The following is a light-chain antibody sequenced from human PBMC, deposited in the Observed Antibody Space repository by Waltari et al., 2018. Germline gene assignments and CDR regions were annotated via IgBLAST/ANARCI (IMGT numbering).Light chain of an antibody. V-gene: IGKV1D-12*01. CDR1: QDMSRY. Sequence: DIQMTQSPSSVSASLGDRVTITCRASQDMSRYLAWYQQTPRRSPKLLIFETSSLQSGVPSRFSGSGSGTDFTLTISSLQPEDFATYYCLQVSNFPITFGQGTRLEIK. CDR3: LQVSNFPIT. J-gene: IGKJ5*01. CDR2: ETS.